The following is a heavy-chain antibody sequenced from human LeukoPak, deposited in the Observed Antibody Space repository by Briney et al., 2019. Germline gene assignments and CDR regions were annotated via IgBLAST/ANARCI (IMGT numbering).Heavy chain of an antibody. CDR2: ITSGSDYI. V-gene: IGHV3-21*01. CDR3: ARSITMIVDWFDP. J-gene: IGHJ5*02. Sequence: PGGSLRLSCAASGFTFSSYSVNWVRQAPGKGLEWVASITSGSDYIYYADSVKGRFTISRDNAKNSLYLQMNSLRAEDTAVYFCARSITMIVDWFDPWGQGTLVTVSS. D-gene: IGHD3-22*01. CDR1: GFTFSSYS.